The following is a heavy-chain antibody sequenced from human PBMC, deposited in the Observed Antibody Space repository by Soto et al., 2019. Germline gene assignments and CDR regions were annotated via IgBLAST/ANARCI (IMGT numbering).Heavy chain of an antibody. Sequence: ASVKVSCKAAGYTFTEYYIHWVGQAPGPGLEWMGRINPNSGGTNYAQKFQGRVTMTRDTSISTAYMELSRLRSDDTAFYYYARYKGSGSFDYLRQG. CDR3: ARYKGSGSFDY. CDR1: GYTFTEYY. CDR2: INPNSGGT. V-gene: IGHV1-2*06. D-gene: IGHD3-10*01. J-gene: IGHJ4*02.